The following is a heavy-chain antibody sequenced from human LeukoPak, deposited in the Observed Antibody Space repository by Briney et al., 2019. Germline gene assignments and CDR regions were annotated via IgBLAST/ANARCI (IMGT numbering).Heavy chain of an antibody. CDR2: IYYSGST. D-gene: IGHD3-22*01. Sequence: SETLSLTCPVSGGSVSSGSYYWSWIRQPPGKGLEWIGYIYYSGSTNYNPSLKSRVTISVDTSKNQFSLKLSSVTAADTAVYYCARDSYYDSSGVDHWGQGTLVTVSS. V-gene: IGHV4-61*01. CDR3: ARDSYYDSSGVDH. J-gene: IGHJ4*02. CDR1: GGSVSSGSYY.